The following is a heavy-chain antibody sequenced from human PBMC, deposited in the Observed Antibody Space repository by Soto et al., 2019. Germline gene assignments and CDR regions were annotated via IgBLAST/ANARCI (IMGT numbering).Heavy chain of an antibody. CDR3: ATSPRGGQWELLQSLGY. V-gene: IGHV1-58*01. CDR2: IVVGSGNT. Sequence: ASVKVSCKASGFTFTSSAVQWVRQARGQRLEWIGWIVVGSGNTNYAQKFQERVTITRDMSTSTAYMELSSLRSEDTAVYYCATSPRGGQWELLQSLGYWGQGTLVTVSS. D-gene: IGHD1-26*01. J-gene: IGHJ4*02. CDR1: GFTFTSSA.